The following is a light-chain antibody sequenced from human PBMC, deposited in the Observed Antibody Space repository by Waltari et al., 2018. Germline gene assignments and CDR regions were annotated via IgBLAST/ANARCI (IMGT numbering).Light chain of an antibody. Sequence: DIKMTQSQSSLSASVGERVTITCQASQDISNYLNWYQQKPGKAPKLLIYDASNLETGVPSRFSGSGSGTDFTFTISSLQPEDIATYYCQQYDNLPLTFGGGTKVEIK. CDR3: QQYDNLPLT. CDR2: DAS. V-gene: IGKV1-33*01. CDR1: QDISNY. J-gene: IGKJ4*01.